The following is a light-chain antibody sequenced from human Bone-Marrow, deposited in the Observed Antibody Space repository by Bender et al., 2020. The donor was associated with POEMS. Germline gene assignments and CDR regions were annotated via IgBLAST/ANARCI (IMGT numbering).Light chain of an antibody. CDR3: CSYAGSFWV. Sequence: QSALTQPASVSGSPGQSITISCTGTSSDVGSYDLVSWYQQHPGKAPKLMIYEVNKRPSGVSTRFSGSKSGNTASLTISGLQAEDEADYYCCSYAGSFWVFGGGTKVTVL. CDR2: EVN. J-gene: IGLJ3*02. CDR1: SSDVGSYDL. V-gene: IGLV2-23*02.